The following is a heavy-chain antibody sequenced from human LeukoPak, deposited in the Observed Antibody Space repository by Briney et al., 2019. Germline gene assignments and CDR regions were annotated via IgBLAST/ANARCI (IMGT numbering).Heavy chain of an antibody. V-gene: IGHV4-30-2*01. D-gene: IGHD6-13*01. J-gene: IGHJ4*02. CDR2: IYHSGST. CDR1: GGSISSGGYY. Sequence: SQTLSLTCTVSGGSISSGGYYWSWIRQPPGKGLEWIGYIYHSGSTYYNPSLKSRVTISVDRSKNQFSLKLSSVTAADTAVYYCARVWAAAGTRSLDYWGQGTLVTVSS. CDR3: ARVWAAAGTRSLDY.